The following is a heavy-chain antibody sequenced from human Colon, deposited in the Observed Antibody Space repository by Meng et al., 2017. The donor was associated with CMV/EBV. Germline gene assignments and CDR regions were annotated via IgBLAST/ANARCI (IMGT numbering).Heavy chain of an antibody. D-gene: IGHD2-8*01. V-gene: IGHV3-66*01. J-gene: IGHJ4*02. Sequence: EVPLVEFGGGLVQPGGSLRLSCAVSAFNVSGGYMSWVRQAPGKGLEWVSSIFSNGNTYYADSVKGRFTISRDDSKNILFLQMNTLRAEDTAVYSCADFENGPDSWGQGILVTVSS. CDR3: ADFENGPDS. CDR2: IFSNGNT. CDR1: AFNVSGGY.